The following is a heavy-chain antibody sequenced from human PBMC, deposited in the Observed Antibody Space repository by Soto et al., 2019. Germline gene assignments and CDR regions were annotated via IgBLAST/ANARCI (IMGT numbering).Heavy chain of an antibody. D-gene: IGHD3-22*01. CDR1: GFTFSSYA. CDR2: ISYDGSNK. Sequence: GGSLRLSCAASGFTFSSYAMHWVRQAPGKGPEWVAVISYDGSNKYYADSVKGRFTISRDNSKNTLYLQMNSLRAEDTAVYYCSRGAWDSSGLDVWDQGTTVTVSS. V-gene: IGHV3-30-3*01. CDR3: SRGAWDSSGLDV. J-gene: IGHJ6*02.